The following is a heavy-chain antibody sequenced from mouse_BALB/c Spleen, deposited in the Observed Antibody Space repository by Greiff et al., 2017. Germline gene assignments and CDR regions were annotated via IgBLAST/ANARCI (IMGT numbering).Heavy chain of an antibody. J-gene: IGHJ4*01. CDR2: IYPGDGDT. Sequence: VKLVESGAELARPGASVKLSCKASGYTFTSYWMQWVKQRPGQGLEWIGAIYPGDGDTRYTQKFKGKATLTADKSSSTAYMQLSSLASEDSAVYYCARYDYDVDYAMDYWGQGTSVTVSS. V-gene: IGHV1-87*01. D-gene: IGHD2-4*01. CDR1: GYTFTSYW. CDR3: ARYDYDVDYAMDY.